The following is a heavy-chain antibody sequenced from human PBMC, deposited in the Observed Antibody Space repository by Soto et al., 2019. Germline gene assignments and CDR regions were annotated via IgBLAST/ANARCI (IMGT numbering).Heavy chain of an antibody. CDR1: GGSISSYY. D-gene: IGHD3-22*01. CDR3: ARGGRKYYYDSSGYYWFDP. Sequence: SETLSLTCTVSGGSISSYYWSWIRQPPGKGLEWIGYIYYSGSTSYNPSLKSRVTISVDTSKNQFSLKLSSVTAADTAVYYCARGGRKYYYDSSGYYWFDPWGQGTLVTVSS. V-gene: IGHV4-59*01. CDR2: IYYSGST. J-gene: IGHJ5*02.